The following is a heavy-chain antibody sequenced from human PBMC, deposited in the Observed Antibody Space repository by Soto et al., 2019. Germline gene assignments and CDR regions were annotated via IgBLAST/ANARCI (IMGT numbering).Heavy chain of an antibody. CDR1: GFTFSSYS. CDR3: AIHGSGSRY. CDR2: ISSSSSTM. J-gene: IGHJ4*02. V-gene: IGHV3-48*01. D-gene: IGHD3-10*01. Sequence: GGSLRLSCAASGFTFSSYSMNWVRQAPGKGLEWVSYISSSSSTMYYADSVRGRFTISRDNAKNSLYLQMNSLRAEDTAVYYCAIHGSGSRYWGQGTLVTVSS.